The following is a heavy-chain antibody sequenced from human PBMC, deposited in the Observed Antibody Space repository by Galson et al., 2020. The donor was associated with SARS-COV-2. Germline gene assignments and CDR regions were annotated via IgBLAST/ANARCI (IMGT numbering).Heavy chain of an antibody. Sequence: GGSLRLSCTASGFTFGDYAMSWFSQAPGKGLEWVGFIRSKAYGGTTEYAASVKGRFTISRDDSKSIAYLQMNSLKTEDTAVYYCTRDPIAVAFFDYWGQGTLVTVSS. CDR3: TRDPIAVAFFDY. V-gene: IGHV3-49*03. CDR2: IRSKAYGGTT. J-gene: IGHJ4*02. CDR1: GFTFGDYA. D-gene: IGHD6-19*01.